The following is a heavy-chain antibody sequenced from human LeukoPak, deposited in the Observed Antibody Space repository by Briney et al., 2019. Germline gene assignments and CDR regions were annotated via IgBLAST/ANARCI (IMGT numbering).Heavy chain of an antibody. J-gene: IGHJ4*02. CDR1: GGSISSSSYY. CDR3: ARQYYDSSGYYPWYFDY. V-gene: IGHV4-39*01. CDR2: IYYSGST. Sequence: SETLSLTCTVSGGSISSSSYYWGWIRQPPGKGLEWIGSIYYSGSTYYNPSLKSRVTISVDTSKNQSFLKLSSVTAADTAVYYCARQYYDSSGYYPWYFDYWGQGTLVTVSS. D-gene: IGHD3-22*01.